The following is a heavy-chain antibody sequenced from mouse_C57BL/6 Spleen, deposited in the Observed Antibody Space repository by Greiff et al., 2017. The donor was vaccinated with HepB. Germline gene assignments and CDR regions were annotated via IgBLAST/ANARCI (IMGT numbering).Heavy chain of an antibody. CDR3: TRRRSVVDWYFDV. D-gene: IGHD1-1*01. CDR1: GYTFTDYE. J-gene: IGHJ1*03. CDR2: IDPETGGT. V-gene: IGHV1-15*01. Sequence: LVESGAELVRPGASVTLSCKASGYTFTDYEMHWVKQTPVHGLEWIGAIDPETGGTAYNQKFKGKAILTADKSSSTAYMELRSLTSEDSAVYYCTRRRSVVDWYFDVWGTGTTVTVSS.